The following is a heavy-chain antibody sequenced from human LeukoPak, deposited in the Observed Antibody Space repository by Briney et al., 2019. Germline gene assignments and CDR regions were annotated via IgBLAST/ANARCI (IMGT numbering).Heavy chain of an antibody. CDR3: ARDLVAAAGLPLYYYYGMDV. D-gene: IGHD6-13*01. J-gene: IGHJ6*02. V-gene: IGHV1-46*01. CDR2: INPSGGST. Sequence: GASVKVSCKASGYTFTSYGISWVRQAPGQGLEWMGIINPSGGSTSYAQKFQGRVTMTRDTSTSTVYMELSSLRSEDTAVYYCARDLVAAAGLPLYYYYGMDVWGQGTTVTVSS. CDR1: GYTFTSYG.